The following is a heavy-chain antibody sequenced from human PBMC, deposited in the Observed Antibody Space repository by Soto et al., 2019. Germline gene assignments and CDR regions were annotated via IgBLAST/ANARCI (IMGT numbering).Heavy chain of an antibody. V-gene: IGHV4-59*01. J-gene: IGHJ5*02. CDR1: GGSISSYY. CDR2: IYYSGST. D-gene: IGHD1-26*01. CDR3: ARVSGSYYFWFDP. Sequence: SETLSLTCTVSGGSISSYYWSWIRQPPGKGLEWIGYIYYSGSTNYNPSLKSRVTISVDTSKNQFSLKLSSVTAADTAVYYCARVSGSYYFWFDPWGQGTLVTVSS.